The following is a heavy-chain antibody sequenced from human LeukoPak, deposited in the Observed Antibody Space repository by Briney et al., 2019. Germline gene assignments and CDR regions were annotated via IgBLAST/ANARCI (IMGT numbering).Heavy chain of an antibody. J-gene: IGHJ4*02. V-gene: IGHV3-23*01. CDR2: ISGSGGST. D-gene: IGHD2-15*01. CDR1: GGSISSGGYY. CDR3: AKDLHPVVAATWGFDY. Sequence: PSETLSLTCTVSGGSISSGGYYWSWIRQHPGKGLEWVSAISGSGGSTYYADSVKGRFTISRDNSKNTLYLQMNSLRAEDTAVYYCAKDLHPVVAATWGFDYWGQGTLVTVSS.